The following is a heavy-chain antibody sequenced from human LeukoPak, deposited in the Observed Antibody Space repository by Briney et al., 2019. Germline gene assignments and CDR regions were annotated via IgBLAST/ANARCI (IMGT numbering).Heavy chain of an antibody. Sequence: ASVKVSCKASGYTFTTYAMNWVRQAPGQGLEWMGWINTNTGNPTYAQGFTGRFVFSLDTSVSTVYLQISSLKAEDTAVYYCAREGNTAMRSIDYWGQGTLVTVSS. CDR2: INTNTGNP. CDR3: AREGNTAMRSIDY. V-gene: IGHV7-4-1*02. D-gene: IGHD5-18*01. J-gene: IGHJ4*02. CDR1: GYTFTTYA.